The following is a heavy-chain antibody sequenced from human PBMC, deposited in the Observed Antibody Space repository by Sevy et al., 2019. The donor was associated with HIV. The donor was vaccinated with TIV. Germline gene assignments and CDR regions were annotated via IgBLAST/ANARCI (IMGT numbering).Heavy chain of an antibody. D-gene: IGHD3-22*01. Sequence: GESLKISCAASGFTFNYFNMNWVRQAPGKGLEWVSSISSGSSYIKYADSVQGRFTISRDNAKSSLYLQMNSLSAEDTAVYYCARNRDYYDSSCFSHWGQGTLVTVSS. CDR3: ARNRDYYDSSCFSH. V-gene: IGHV3-21*06. J-gene: IGHJ4*02. CDR1: GFTFNYFN. CDR2: ISSGSSYI.